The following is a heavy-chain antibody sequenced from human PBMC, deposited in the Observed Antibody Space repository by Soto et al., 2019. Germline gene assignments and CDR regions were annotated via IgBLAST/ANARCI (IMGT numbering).Heavy chain of an antibody. CDR1: GFTFSSYG. D-gene: IGHD5-18*01. CDR2: ISYDGSNK. CDR3: AKEQKDTAMAFDY. J-gene: IGHJ4*02. Sequence: PGGSLRLSCAAPGFTFSSYGMHWVRQAPGKGLEWVAVISYDGSNKYYVDSVKGRFTIPRDNSKNTLYLQMNSLRAEDTAVYYCAKEQKDTAMAFDYWGQGTLVTVSS. V-gene: IGHV3-30*18.